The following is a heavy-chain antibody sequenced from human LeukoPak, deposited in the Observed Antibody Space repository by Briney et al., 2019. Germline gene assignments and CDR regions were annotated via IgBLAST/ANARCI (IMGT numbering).Heavy chain of an antibody. CDR2: IYYSGST. CDR3: ARVDLRYCSGGSCPFDY. D-gene: IGHD2-15*01. CDR1: GGSISSYY. Sequence: SETLSLTCTVSGGSISSYYWSWIRQPPGKGLEWIGYIYYSGSTNYNPSLKSRVTISVDTSKNQFSLKLSSVTAADTAVYYCARVDLRYCSGGSCPFDYWGQGTLVTVSS. V-gene: IGHV4-59*08. J-gene: IGHJ4*02.